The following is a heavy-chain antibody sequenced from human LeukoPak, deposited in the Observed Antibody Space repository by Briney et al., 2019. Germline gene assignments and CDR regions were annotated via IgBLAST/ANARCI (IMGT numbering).Heavy chain of an antibody. V-gene: IGHV4-59*01. D-gene: IGHD6-19*01. CDR2: IHSSGST. Sequence: SETLSLTCTVSVGSISNFYWSWVRQPPGKGLEWLGYIHSSGSTYYNPSLKSRVAISADTSKNQFSLKLNSVTAADTAVYYCARGGWSLDYWGPGTLVTVSS. CDR3: ARGGWSLDY. CDR1: VGSISNFY. J-gene: IGHJ4*02.